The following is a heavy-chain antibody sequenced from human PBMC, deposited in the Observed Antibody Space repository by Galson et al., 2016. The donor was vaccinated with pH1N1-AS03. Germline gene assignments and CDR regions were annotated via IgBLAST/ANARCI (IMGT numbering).Heavy chain of an antibody. Sequence: SLRLSCAASGFTFSTYWMSWVRQAPGKGLEWVASMNQGGSERYYVDSVKVRFPISRDNAKNSLYLQMNSLRPDDTALYYCARAPPYSGSLYYFVSWGQGALVTVSS. J-gene: IGHJ4*02. CDR3: ARAPPYSGSLYYFVS. D-gene: IGHD1-26*01. V-gene: IGHV3-7*01. CDR2: MNQGGSER. CDR1: GFTFSTYW.